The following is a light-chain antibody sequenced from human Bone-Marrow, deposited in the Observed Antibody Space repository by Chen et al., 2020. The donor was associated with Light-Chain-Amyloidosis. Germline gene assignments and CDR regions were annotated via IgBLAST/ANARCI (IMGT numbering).Light chain of an antibody. Sequence: SYVLTQPSSVSVAPGQTATIACGGNNIGSTSVHWYKQTPGQAPLLVGYEDSDRPSGVPERLGCHNSGDPATLTISRVEAGDEADYYCQVWDRSSDRPVFGGGTKLTVL. CDR2: EDS. CDR1: NIGSTS. CDR3: QVWDRSSDRPV. J-gene: IGLJ3*02. V-gene: IGLV3-21*02.